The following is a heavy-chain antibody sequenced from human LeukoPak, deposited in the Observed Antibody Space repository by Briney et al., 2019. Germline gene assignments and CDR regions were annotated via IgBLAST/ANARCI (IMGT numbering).Heavy chain of an antibody. CDR3: ARVDRSHFYLDV. Sequence: SVKVSCKAAGGTFSSSTITWVRQAPGQGLEWMGGIMPLFNTPNYAQQFQGRVTMTTDESTSTAYLELSSLRFEDTAMYYCARVDRSHFYLDVWGKGTTVTVSS. V-gene: IGHV1-69*05. J-gene: IGHJ6*03. CDR2: IMPLFNTP. CDR1: GGTFSSST.